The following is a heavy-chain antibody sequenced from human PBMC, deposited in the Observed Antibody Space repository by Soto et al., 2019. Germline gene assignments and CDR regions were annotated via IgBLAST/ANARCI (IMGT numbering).Heavy chain of an antibody. D-gene: IGHD3-10*02. CDR3: TRTYVSAIAGFDP. Sequence: PGGSLRLSCAASGFTVSSNYMSWVRQAPGKGLEWVSVIYSGGSTYYADSVKGRFTISRDNSKNTLYLQMNSLRAEDTAVYYCTRTYVSAIAGFDPWGQGTLVTVSS. CDR1: GFTVSSNY. V-gene: IGHV3-53*01. J-gene: IGHJ5*02. CDR2: IYSGGST.